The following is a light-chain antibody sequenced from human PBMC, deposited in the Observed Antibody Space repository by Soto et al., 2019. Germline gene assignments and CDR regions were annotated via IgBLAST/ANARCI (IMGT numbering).Light chain of an antibody. CDR3: QQSYSTHVN. Sequence: DIQMTQSPSSLSASVGDRVTITCRASQSISSYLYWYQQKPGKAPKLLIYAASSLQSGVPSRFSGSGSGTDFTLTISSLQPEDFETYYCQQSYSTHVNFVPVTKVDI. J-gene: IGKJ3*01. CDR1: QSISSY. V-gene: IGKV1-39*01. CDR2: AAS.